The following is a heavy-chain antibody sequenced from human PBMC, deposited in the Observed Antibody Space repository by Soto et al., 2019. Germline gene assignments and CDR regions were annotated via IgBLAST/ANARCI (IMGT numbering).Heavy chain of an antibody. Sequence: VQLLESGGDLVHPGGSLRLSCAASGFAFSSHPMSWVRQAPEKGLEWVSGISDSGGLTYNADSVKGRFTISRDNSKNTLYLQMNSLRAEDTAVYYCERRAFGSSHTFDIWGQGTMVTVSS. CDR3: ERRAFGSSHTFDI. CDR1: GFAFSSHP. J-gene: IGHJ3*02. D-gene: IGHD6-6*01. CDR2: ISDSGGLT. V-gene: IGHV3-23*01.